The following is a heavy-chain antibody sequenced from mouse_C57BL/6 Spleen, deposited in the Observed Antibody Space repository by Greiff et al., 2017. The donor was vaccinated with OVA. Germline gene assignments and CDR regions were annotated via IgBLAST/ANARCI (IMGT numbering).Heavy chain of an antibody. V-gene: IGHV1-22*01. CDR2: INPNNGGT. CDR1: GYTFTDYN. Sequence: VQLQQSGPKLVKPGASVKMSCKASGYTFTDYNMHWVKQSHGKSLEWIGYINPNNGGTSYNQKFKGKATLTVNKSSSTAYMELRSLTSEDSAVYYCASYYGSSLSYWYFDVWGTGTTVTVSS. J-gene: IGHJ1*03. CDR3: ASYYGSSLSYWYFDV. D-gene: IGHD1-1*01.